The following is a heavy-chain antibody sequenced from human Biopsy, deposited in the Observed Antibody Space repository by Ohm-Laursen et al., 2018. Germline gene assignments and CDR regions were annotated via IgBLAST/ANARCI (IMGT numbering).Heavy chain of an antibody. CDR3: ARGHCSSTSCRPYYFDY. J-gene: IGHJ4*02. V-gene: IGHV3-21*01. Sequence: SLRLSRAASGFTFSSYSMNWVRQAPGEGLEWVSSISFGSGYIYYADSVKGRFTISRDNAENSLYLQVNSLRAEDTAVYYCARGHCSSTSCRPYYFDYWGQGTLVTVSS. CDR2: ISFGSGYI. D-gene: IGHD2-2*01. CDR1: GFTFSSYS.